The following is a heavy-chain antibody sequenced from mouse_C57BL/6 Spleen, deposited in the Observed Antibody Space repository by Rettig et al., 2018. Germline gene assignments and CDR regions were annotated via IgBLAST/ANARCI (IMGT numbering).Heavy chain of an antibody. CDR3: ARLIYYDYGWYFDV. D-gene: IGHD2-4*01. Sequence: LKKPGETVKISCKASGYTFTTYGMSWVKQAPGKGLKWLGWINTYSGVPTYADDFKGRFAFPLETSASTAYLQINNLKNEDTATYFCARLIYYDYGWYFDVWGTGTTVTVSS. V-gene: IGHV9-3*01. CDR2: INTYSGVP. CDR1: GYTFTTYG. J-gene: IGHJ1*03.